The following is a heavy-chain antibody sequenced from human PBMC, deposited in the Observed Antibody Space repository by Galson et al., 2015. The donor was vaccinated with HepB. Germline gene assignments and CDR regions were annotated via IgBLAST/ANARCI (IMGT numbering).Heavy chain of an antibody. V-gene: IGHV1-2*07. J-gene: IGHJ4*02. CDR2: VNPNSGAT. CDR3: VRLAGHCTGTTCWYRSHLEEFDY. D-gene: IGHD2-8*02. CDR1: KYKFTGYF. Sequence: SVKVSCKASKYKFTGYFLTWVRQAPGQGLEWMGWVNPNSGATKYADKFQGRVTMTRDTSITTAYMELSRLRSDDSAVYYCVRLAGHCTGTTCWYRSHLEEFDYWGQGTRVTVSS.